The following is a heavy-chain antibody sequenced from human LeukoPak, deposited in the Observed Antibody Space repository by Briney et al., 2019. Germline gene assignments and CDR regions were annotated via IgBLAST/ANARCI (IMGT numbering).Heavy chain of an antibody. J-gene: IGHJ6*03. V-gene: IGHV3-11*01. CDR1: GFTFCDYY. Sequence: GGSLRLSCAASGFTFCDYYMSWIRQAPGRGLEWVSYISSSGTTIYYADSVKGRFTTSRDNAKNSLYLQMNTLKAEDTAVYYCARVEKQYQLLTYYYYYYMDVWGKGTTVTISS. CDR2: ISSSGTTI. D-gene: IGHD2-2*01. CDR3: ARVEKQYQLLTYYYYYYMDV.